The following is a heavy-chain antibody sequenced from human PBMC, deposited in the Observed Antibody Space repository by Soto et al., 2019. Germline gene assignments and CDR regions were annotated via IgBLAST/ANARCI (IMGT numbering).Heavy chain of an antibody. CDR2: INPNSGGT. J-gene: IGHJ6*02. D-gene: IGHD3-3*01. Sequence: ASVKVSCKASGYTFTGYYMHWVRQAPGQGLEWMGWINPNSGGTNYAQKFQGWVTMTRDTSISTAYMELSRLRSDDTAVYYCARDLKYVYYDFWSGYYTDYYGMDVWGQGTTVTVSS. V-gene: IGHV1-2*04. CDR1: GYTFTGYY. CDR3: ARDLKYVYYDFWSGYYTDYYGMDV.